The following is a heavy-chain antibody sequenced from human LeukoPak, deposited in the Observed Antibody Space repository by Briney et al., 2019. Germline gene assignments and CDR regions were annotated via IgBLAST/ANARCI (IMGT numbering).Heavy chain of an antibody. V-gene: IGHV1-18*01. CDR2: ISAYNGNT. J-gene: IGHJ4*02. Sequence: ASVKVSCKASGYTFTSYGISWVRQAPGQGLEWMGWISAYNGNTNYAQKLQGRVTMTTDTSTSTAYMELRSLRSDDTAVYYCAREPRTGEPNYTPLFDYWGQGTLVTVSS. D-gene: IGHD2-2*02. CDR3: AREPRTGEPNYTPLFDY. CDR1: GYTFTSYG.